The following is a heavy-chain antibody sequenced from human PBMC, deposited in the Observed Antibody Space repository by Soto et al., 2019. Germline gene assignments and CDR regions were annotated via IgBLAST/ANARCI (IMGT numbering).Heavy chain of an antibody. V-gene: IGHV4-39*01. CDR2: IYYSGST. CDR1: GGSVSSGSYY. CDR3: ASLPILGRGYYYYYGMDV. J-gene: IGHJ6*02. D-gene: IGHD1-26*01. Sequence: SETLSLTCTVSGGSVSSGSYYWSWIRQPPGKGLEWIGSIYYSGSTYYNPSLKSRVTISVDTSKNQFSLKLSSVTAADTAVYYCASLPILGRGYYYYYGMDVWGQGTTVT.